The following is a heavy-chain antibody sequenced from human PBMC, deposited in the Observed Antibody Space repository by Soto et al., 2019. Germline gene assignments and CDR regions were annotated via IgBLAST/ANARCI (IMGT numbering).Heavy chain of an antibody. CDR3: ARDRNSGTSGYYYGSVTIWFDP. Sequence: GGSLRLSCAASGFTFSSYSMNWVRQAPGKGLEWVSSISSSSSYIYYADSVKGRFTISRDNAKNSLYLQMNSLRAEDTAVYYCARDRNSGTSGYYYGSVTIWFDPWGQGTLVTVSS. J-gene: IGHJ5*02. V-gene: IGHV3-21*01. D-gene: IGHD3-10*01. CDR1: GFTFSSYS. CDR2: ISSSSSYI.